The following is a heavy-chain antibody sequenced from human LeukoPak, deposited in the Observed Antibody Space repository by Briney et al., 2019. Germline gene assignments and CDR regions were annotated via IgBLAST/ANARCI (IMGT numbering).Heavy chain of an antibody. J-gene: IGHJ3*02. D-gene: IGHD3-22*01. CDR1: GGTFSSYA. CDR3: ARDGDYYDTPDAFDI. V-gene: IGHV1-69*05. Sequence: PWASVKVSCKASGGTFSSYAISWVRQAPGQGLEWMGGIIPIFGTANFAQKFQGRVTITTDESTSTAYMELSSLRSEDTAVYYCARDGDYYDTPDAFDIWGQGTMVTVSS. CDR2: IIPIFGTA.